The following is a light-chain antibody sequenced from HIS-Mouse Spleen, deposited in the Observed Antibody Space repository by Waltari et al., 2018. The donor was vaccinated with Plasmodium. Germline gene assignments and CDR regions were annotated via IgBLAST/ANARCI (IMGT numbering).Light chain of an antibody. CDR2: QDS. V-gene: IGLV3-1*01. J-gene: IGLJ2*01. CDR3: QAWDSSTVV. Sequence: SYELTQPPSVSVSPGQTASITCSGDKLGYKYPCWYQQTPGQSPVVVIYQDSNRPSGFPERFAGSNSGNTATLTISGTQAMDEADYYCQAWDSSTVVFGGGTKLTVL. CDR1: KLGYKY.